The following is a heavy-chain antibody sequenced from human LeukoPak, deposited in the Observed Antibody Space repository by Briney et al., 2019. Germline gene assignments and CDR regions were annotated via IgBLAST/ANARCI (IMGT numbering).Heavy chain of an antibody. CDR3: ARWRELLPAFDI. Sequence: GSLRLSCAASGFTFDDCGMSWVRQAPGKGLEWVSGINWNGGSTGYADSVKGRFTISRDNAKNSLYLQMNSLRAEDTALYYCARWRELLPAFDIWGQGTMVTVSS. J-gene: IGHJ3*02. D-gene: IGHD1-26*01. CDR2: INWNGGST. V-gene: IGHV3-20*04. CDR1: GFTFDDCG.